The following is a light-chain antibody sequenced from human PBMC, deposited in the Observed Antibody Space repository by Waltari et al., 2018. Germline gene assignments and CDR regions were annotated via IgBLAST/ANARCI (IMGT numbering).Light chain of an antibody. CDR1: SGSIARNY. CDR2: EDD. Sequence: FMLTQPHSVSESPGKTVSISCTRSSGSIARNYVQWYQQRPGSAPTIVIYEDDQRPSVLPDRFSGSIDSTSNSASLTIYGLETEDEADYYCQSYDASVIFGGGTRLTVL. J-gene: IGLJ2*01. V-gene: IGLV6-57*03. CDR3: QSYDASVI.